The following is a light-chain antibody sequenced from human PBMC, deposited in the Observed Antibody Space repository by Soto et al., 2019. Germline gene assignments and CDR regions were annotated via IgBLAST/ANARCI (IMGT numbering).Light chain of an antibody. CDR2: DAS. J-gene: IGKJ1*01. Sequence: EIVLTQSPGTLSLSAGERATLSCRASQSVSSRSLAWYQQKPGQAPRLLIFDASSRATGIPDRFSGSGSGTDFTLTISRLEPEDFAVYYCLQYGSSPRTFGQGTKVEIK. CDR3: LQYGSSPRT. V-gene: IGKV3-20*01. CDR1: QSVSSRS.